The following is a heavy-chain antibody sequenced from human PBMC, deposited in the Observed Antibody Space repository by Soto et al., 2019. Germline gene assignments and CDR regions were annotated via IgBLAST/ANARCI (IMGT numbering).Heavy chain of an antibody. CDR1: GFTFSSYA. Sequence: EVQLLESGGGLVQPGGSLRLSCAASGFTFSSYAMSWVRQAPGKGLEWVSGISGSGGSAYYADSVKGRFTISRDNSKNKLYVQMNSLRAEDTAVYYCAKGSVIAVAGILDHWGQGTLVTVSS. CDR3: AKGSVIAVAGILDH. V-gene: IGHV3-23*01. CDR2: ISGSGGSA. J-gene: IGHJ5*02. D-gene: IGHD6-19*01.